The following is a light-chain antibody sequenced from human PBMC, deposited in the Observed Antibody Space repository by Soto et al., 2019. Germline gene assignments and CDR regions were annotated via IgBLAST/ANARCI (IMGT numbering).Light chain of an antibody. V-gene: IGLV2-14*01. CDR1: SSDVGGYNY. CDR2: EVS. Sequence: QSALTQPASVSGSPGQSITISCTGTSSDVGGYNYVSWYQQHPGKAPKLVIFEVSIRPSGVSVRFSGSKSGNTASLTISGLQTEDEADYYCSSYPSRPTLFVFGGGTMVTVL. CDR3: SSYPSRPTLFV. J-gene: IGLJ1*01.